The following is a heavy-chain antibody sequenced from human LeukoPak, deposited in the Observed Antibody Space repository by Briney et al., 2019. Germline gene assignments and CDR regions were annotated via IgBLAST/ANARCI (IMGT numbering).Heavy chain of an antibody. D-gene: IGHD3-3*01. Sequence: GASVKVSCKASGGTFISYAISWVRQAPGQGLEWMGGIIPIFGTANYAQKFQGRVTITADESTSTAYMELSSLRSEDTAVYYCARGRITIFGVVNYDWFDPWGQGTLVTVSS. CDR1: GGTFISYA. CDR3: ARGRITIFGVVNYDWFDP. CDR2: IIPIFGTA. J-gene: IGHJ5*02. V-gene: IGHV1-69*13.